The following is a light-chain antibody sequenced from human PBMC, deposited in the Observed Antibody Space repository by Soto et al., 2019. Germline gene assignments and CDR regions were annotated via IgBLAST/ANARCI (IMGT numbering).Light chain of an antibody. V-gene: IGKV3-15*01. CDR2: RAS. Sequence: EIVLTQSPATLSLSPWERATLSCRASQSVSSYLAWYQQKPGQAPRLLIYRASTRATGISGRFSGSGSGTEFTLTITSLQSEDFAVYYCQQYNEWPITFGQGTRLEIK. CDR3: QQYNEWPIT. CDR1: QSVSSY. J-gene: IGKJ5*01.